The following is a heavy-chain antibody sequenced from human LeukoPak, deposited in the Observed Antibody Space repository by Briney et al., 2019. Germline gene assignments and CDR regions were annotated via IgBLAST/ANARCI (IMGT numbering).Heavy chain of an antibody. D-gene: IGHD2-15*01. CDR1: GYTFTGYY. V-gene: IGHV1-18*04. J-gene: IGHJ4*02. Sequence: ASVKVSCKASGYTFTGYYMHWVRQAPGQGLEWMGWISAYNDNRRNAQKFQGRVTMTTDTSTSTAYMELRSLRSDDTAVYYCARDGCRGGSCYSDYWGQGTLVTVSS. CDR2: ISAYNDNR. CDR3: ARDGCRGGSCYSDY.